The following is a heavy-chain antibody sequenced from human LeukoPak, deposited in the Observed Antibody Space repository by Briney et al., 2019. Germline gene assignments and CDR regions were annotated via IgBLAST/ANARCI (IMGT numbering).Heavy chain of an antibody. J-gene: IGHJ4*02. Sequence: SETLSLTCIVSGGSISSYYWTCTRQPPGKGLEWIGYIYYSGSTNYNPSLKSRVTISVATSKNQFSLKLSSVTAADTAVYYCARARYSSAPFDYWGQGTLITVSS. D-gene: IGHD6-25*01. V-gene: IGHV4-59*01. CDR2: IYYSGST. CDR3: ARARYSSAPFDY. CDR1: GGSISSYY.